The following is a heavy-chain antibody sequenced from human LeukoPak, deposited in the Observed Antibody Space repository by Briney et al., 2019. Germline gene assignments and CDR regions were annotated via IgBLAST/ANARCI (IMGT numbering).Heavy chain of an antibody. V-gene: IGHV1-24*01. CDR2: FDHENGET. J-gene: IGHJ6*02. CDR3: ATAMEATATGTTGDYYYYNGMDV. CDR1: GYTLTELP. D-gene: IGHD1-1*01. Sequence: ASVKVSCKVSGYTLTELPMHWVRQAPGKGLEWMGYFDHENGETVYAQNVQGRFTLTEDTSTDTAYMELRTLRSEDTAVCYCATAMEATATGTTGDYYYYNGMDVWGQGTTVTVSS.